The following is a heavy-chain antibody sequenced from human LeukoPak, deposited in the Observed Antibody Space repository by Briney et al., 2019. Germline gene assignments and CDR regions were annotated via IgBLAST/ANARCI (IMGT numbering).Heavy chain of an antibody. CDR2: VWSDGNSK. CDR1: GFAFSNYG. D-gene: IGHD5-24*01. Sequence: GGSLRLSCAASGFAFSNYGMHWVRQAPGKGLEWVADVWSDGNSKHYADSVKGRFNISRDNSKNTLYLQMNSLIAEDTAVYYCAKSRDGYIHGLYWGQGTLVTVSS. J-gene: IGHJ4*02. V-gene: IGHV3-33*06. CDR3: AKSRDGYIHGLY.